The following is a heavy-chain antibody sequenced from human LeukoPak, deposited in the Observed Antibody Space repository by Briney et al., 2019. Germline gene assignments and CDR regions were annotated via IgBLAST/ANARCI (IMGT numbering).Heavy chain of an antibody. V-gene: IGHV3-23*01. D-gene: IGHD3-3*01. CDR3: AKVDEDAYYDFWSGYYKGWFDP. CDR2: ISGSGGTT. CDR1: GFTFSTYA. Sequence: GGPLRLSCAASGFTFSTYAMSWVRQAPGKGLEWVSGISGSGGTTYYADSVKGRFTISRDNSKNTLYLQMNRLRAEDTAVYYCAKVDEDAYYDFWSGYYKGWFDPWGQGTLVAVSS. J-gene: IGHJ5*02.